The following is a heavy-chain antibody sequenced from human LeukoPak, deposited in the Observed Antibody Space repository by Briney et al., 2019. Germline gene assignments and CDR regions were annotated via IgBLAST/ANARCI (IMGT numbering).Heavy chain of an antibody. Sequence: GGSLRLSCAASGFTFSSYGMSWVRQAPGKGLEWVSAISGSGGSTYYADSVKGRFTISRDNSKNTLYLQMNSLRAEDTAVYYCAKGQDYGDSNFDYWGQGTLVTVSS. CDR1: GFTFSSYG. J-gene: IGHJ4*02. CDR2: ISGSGGST. CDR3: AKGQDYGDSNFDY. D-gene: IGHD4-17*01. V-gene: IGHV3-23*01.